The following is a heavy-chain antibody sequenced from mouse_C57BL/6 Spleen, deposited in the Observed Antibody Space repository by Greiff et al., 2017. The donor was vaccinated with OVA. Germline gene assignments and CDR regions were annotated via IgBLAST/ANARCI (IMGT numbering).Heavy chain of an antibody. J-gene: IGHJ2*01. CDR2: INPSTGGT. Sequence: EVKLQESGPELVKPGASVKISCKASGYSFTGYYMNWVKQSPEKSLEWIGEINPSTGGTTYNQKFKAKATLTVDKSSSTAYMQLKSLTSEDSAVYYCARGSDGYSHWGQGTTLTVSS. D-gene: IGHD2-3*01. CDR1: GYSFTGYY. V-gene: IGHV1-42*01. CDR3: ARGSDGYSH.